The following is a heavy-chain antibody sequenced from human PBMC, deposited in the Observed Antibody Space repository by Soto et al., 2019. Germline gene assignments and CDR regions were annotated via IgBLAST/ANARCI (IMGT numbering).Heavy chain of an antibody. CDR1: GDSISSGGYS. CDR2: IYHSGST. CDR3: ARVAYYDSSGYYSPNGYFDY. J-gene: IGHJ4*02. Sequence: PSETLSLTCAVSGDSISSGGYSWSWIRQPPGKGLEWIGYIYHSGSTYYNPSLKSRVTISVDRSKNQFSLKLSSVTAADTAVYYCARVAYYDSSGYYSPNGYFDYWGQGTLVTVSS. D-gene: IGHD3-22*01. V-gene: IGHV4-30-2*01.